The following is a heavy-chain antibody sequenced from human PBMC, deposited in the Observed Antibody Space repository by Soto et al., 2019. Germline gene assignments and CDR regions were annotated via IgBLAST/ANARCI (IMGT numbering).Heavy chain of an antibody. Sequence: QVQLVQSGADVKKPGTSVQVSCKAAGYSFTNYCMYWVRQAPGQGLECMGMINPRTGSTRYAQKVQDSVTLTRDTTTTTVYMEVSTLISDDTAVYYCARDGGLLTASWHYDLWGPGTLVTVSS. CDR1: GYSFTNYC. CDR3: ARDGGLLTASWHYDL. D-gene: IGHD2-15*01. V-gene: IGHV1-46*01. CDR2: INPRTGST. J-gene: IGHJ2*01.